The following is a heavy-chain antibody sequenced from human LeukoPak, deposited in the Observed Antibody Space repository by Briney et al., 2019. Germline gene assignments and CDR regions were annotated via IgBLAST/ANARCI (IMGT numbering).Heavy chain of an antibody. J-gene: IGHJ3*02. D-gene: IGHD3-22*01. Sequence: GGSLRLSCAASGFTFSSYGIHWVRQAPGKGLEWVAFIRYDGSNKYYADSVKGRFTISRDNSKNTLYLQMNSLRAEDTAVYYCARDNPTHYYDSSGYYWDAFDIWGQGTMVTVSS. CDR1: GFTFSSYG. CDR2: IRYDGSNK. V-gene: IGHV3-30*02. CDR3: ARDNPTHYYDSSGYYWDAFDI.